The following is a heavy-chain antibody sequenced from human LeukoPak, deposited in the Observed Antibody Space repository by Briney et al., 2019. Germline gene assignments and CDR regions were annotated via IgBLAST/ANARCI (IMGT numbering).Heavy chain of an antibody. J-gene: IGHJ4*02. Sequence: GASVKVSCKASGYTFTSYYMHWVRQAPGQGLEWMGIINPSGGSTNHAQKFQGRVTMTTDTSTSTVYMELSSLRSEDTAVYSCAILETLGLSIGDYWGQGTMVTVSS. D-gene: IGHD6-6*01. CDR1: GYTFTSYY. CDR3: AILETLGLSIGDY. CDR2: INPSGGST. V-gene: IGHV1-46*01.